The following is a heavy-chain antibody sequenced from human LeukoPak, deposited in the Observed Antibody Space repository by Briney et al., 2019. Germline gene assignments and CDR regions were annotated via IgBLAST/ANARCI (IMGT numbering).Heavy chain of an antibody. CDR1: GFTFSSYW. J-gene: IGHJ4*02. CDR3: VSRLPGYYFDY. Sequence: PGGSLRLSCAASGFTFSSYWMSWVRQAPGKGLEWMANIKQDGSEKYYVDSVKGRFTISRDNAKNSLYLQMNSLRAEDTAVYYCVSRLPGYYFDYWGQGTLVTVSS. V-gene: IGHV3-7*01. CDR2: IKQDGSEK. D-gene: IGHD2/OR15-2a*01.